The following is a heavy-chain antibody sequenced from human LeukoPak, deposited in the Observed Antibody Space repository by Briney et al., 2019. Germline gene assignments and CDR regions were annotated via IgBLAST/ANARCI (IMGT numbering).Heavy chain of an antibody. Sequence: PSETLSLTCTVSGGSISSYYWSWIRQPPGKGLEWIGYIYYSGSTNYNPSLKSRVTISVDTSKNQFSLKLSSVSAADTAVYYCARGILRCFDWSDYYYYYMDVWGNGTAVTVSS. D-gene: IGHD3-9*01. J-gene: IGHJ6*03. CDR3: ARGILRCFDWSDYYYYYMDV. CDR2: IYYSGST. CDR1: GGSISSYY. V-gene: IGHV4-59*01.